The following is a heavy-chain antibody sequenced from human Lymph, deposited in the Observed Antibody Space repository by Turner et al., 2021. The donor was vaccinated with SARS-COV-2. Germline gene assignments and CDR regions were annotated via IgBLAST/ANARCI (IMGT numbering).Heavy chain of an antibody. J-gene: IGHJ6*02. CDR1: GFTFSSYA. D-gene: IGHD3-3*01. CDR2: ISYDGSNK. CDR3: AKVRSIFGVVIGGMDV. V-gene: IGHV3-30*18. Sequence: QVQLVESGGGVVQPGRSLRLSRAASGFTFSSYAMHWVRQAPGKGLEWVTVISYDGSNKYYADSVKGRFTISRDNSKNTLYLQMNSLRAEDTAVYYCAKVRSIFGVVIGGMDVWGQGTTVTVSS.